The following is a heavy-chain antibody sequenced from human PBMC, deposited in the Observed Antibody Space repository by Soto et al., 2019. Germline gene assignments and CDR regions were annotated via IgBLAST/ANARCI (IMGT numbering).Heavy chain of an antibody. V-gene: IGHV4-4*07. CDR2: IDASGST. Sequence: PSETLSLTCTVPGGSMTTYFCNWIRQPAGKGLEWIGRIDASGSTDYNPSLKSRVTMSADTSKNQFSLRLSSVTAADTAVYYCARGGHDFWSGPFDYWGQGNLVTVSS. J-gene: IGHJ4*02. CDR3: ARGGHDFWSGPFDY. D-gene: IGHD3-3*01. CDR1: GGSMTTYF.